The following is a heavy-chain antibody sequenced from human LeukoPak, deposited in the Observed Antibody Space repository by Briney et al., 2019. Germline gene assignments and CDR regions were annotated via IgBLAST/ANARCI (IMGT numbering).Heavy chain of an antibody. CDR2: IKQDGSEK. CDR3: AREGYYDSSGLFGY. D-gene: IGHD3-22*01. Sequence: GGSLRLSCAASGFTFSSYWMSWVRQAPGKGLEWVANIKQDGSEKYYVDSVKGRFTISRDNAKNTLYLQMNGLRAEDTAVYYCAREGYYDSSGLFGYWGQGTLVTVSS. J-gene: IGHJ4*02. V-gene: IGHV3-7*01. CDR1: GFTFSSYW.